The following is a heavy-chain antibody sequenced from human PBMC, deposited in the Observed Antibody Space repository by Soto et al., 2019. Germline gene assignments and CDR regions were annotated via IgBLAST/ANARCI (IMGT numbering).Heavy chain of an antibody. J-gene: IGHJ4*02. Sequence: PXESLTIFGKGSGYRFTSYWIGLVRQMRGKGLEWMGIIYPGDSDTRYSPSFQGQVTISADKSISTAYLQWSSLKASDTAMYYCASSDGECGSCHDYWGQGTLVTVS. V-gene: IGHV5-51*03. CDR3: ASSDGECGSCHDY. D-gene: IGHD2-15*01. CDR2: IYPGDSDT. CDR1: GYRFTSYW.